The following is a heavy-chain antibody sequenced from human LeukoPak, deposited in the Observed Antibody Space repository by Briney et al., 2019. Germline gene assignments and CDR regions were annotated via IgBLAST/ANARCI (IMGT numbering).Heavy chain of an antibody. J-gene: IGHJ6*03. CDR3: ARGYSSSSRRSYYYYMDV. V-gene: IGHV4-34*01. D-gene: IGHD6-6*01. CDR2: INHSGST. CDR1: GGPFSGYY. Sequence: SETLSLTCAVSGGPFSGYYWSWIRQPPGKGLEWIGEINHSGSTNCNPSLKSRVTISVDTSKNQFSLKLSSVTAADTAMYYCARGYSSSSRRSYYYYMDVWGKGTTVTVSS.